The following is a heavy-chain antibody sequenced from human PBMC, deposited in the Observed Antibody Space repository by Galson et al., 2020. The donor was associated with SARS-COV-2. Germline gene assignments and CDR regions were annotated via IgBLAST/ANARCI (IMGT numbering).Heavy chain of an antibody. CDR2: ISAGSSYK. V-gene: IGHV3-21*01. Sequence: GGSLRLSCAASGFPFSSYSMNWVRQAPGKGLEWVSSISAGSSYKYYADSVKGRFTISRDNAKNSLYLQMNSLRADDTAVYYCARVGGMATTPANYFYYGLDVWGQGTTVTVSS. CDR1: GFPFSSYS. D-gene: IGHD2-15*01. J-gene: IGHJ6*02. CDR3: ARVGGMATTPANYFYYGLDV.